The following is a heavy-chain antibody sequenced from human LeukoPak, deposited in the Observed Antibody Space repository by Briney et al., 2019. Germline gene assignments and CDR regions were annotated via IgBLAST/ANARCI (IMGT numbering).Heavy chain of an antibody. CDR2: ISGSGGST. Sequence: GGSLRLSCAASGFSFSSYAMSWVRQAPGKGLEWVSAISGSGGSTYYADSVKGRFTISRDNSKKTLYLQMNSLRAEDTAVYYCAKVYLFNDYEGGYFDYWGQGTLVTVSS. D-gene: IGHD4-17*01. V-gene: IGHV3-23*01. CDR1: GFSFSSYA. J-gene: IGHJ4*02. CDR3: AKVYLFNDYEGGYFDY.